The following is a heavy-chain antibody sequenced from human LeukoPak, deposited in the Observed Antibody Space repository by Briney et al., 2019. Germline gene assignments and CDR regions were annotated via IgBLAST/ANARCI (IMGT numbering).Heavy chain of an antibody. J-gene: IGHJ4*02. CDR2: ISSTGNKE. Sequence: GGSLRLSCAASGFPFQNYSMHWVRQPPGKGLEWVAVISSTGNKEFYADSVRGRFTISRDNSKNMLYVQMNSLRPEDTAVYYCARVGYGGNKFDYWGQGTLVTVSS. CDR1: GFPFQNYS. D-gene: IGHD4-23*01. V-gene: IGHV3-30-3*01. CDR3: ARVGYGGNKFDY.